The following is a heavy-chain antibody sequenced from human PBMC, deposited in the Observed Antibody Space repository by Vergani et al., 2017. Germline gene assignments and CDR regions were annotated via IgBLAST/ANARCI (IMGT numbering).Heavy chain of an antibody. V-gene: IGHV3-9*01. Sequence: EVQLVESGGGLVKPGRSLRLTCAASGFTFDDYAMHWVRQAPGKGLEWVSGMSWNSGSIGYADSVKGRFTISRDNAKNSLYLQMNSLRAEDTAVYYCAKDSLLGATWWSYYFDYWGQGTLVTVSS. J-gene: IGHJ4*02. CDR2: MSWNSGSI. D-gene: IGHD1-26*01. CDR1: GFTFDDYA. CDR3: AKDSLLGATWWSYYFDY.